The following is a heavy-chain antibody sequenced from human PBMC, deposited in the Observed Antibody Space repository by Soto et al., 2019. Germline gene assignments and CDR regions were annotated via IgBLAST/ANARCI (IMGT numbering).Heavy chain of an antibody. Sequence: QVQLVQSGAEVKKPGASVKVSCKASGYTFTSYDINWVRQATGQGLEWMGWMNPNSGNTGYAQKFQGRVTMTRNTSISTAYMELSSLRSEDTAVYYCARGEIYCTNGVCYLNWFDPWGQGTLVTDFS. CDR1: GYTFTSYD. CDR2: MNPNSGNT. J-gene: IGHJ5*02. V-gene: IGHV1-8*01. D-gene: IGHD2-8*01. CDR3: ARGEIYCTNGVCYLNWFDP.